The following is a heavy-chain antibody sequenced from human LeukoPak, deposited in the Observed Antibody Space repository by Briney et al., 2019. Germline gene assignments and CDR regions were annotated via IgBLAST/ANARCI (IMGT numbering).Heavy chain of an antibody. J-gene: IGHJ6*02. CDR2: ISYDGSNK. D-gene: IGHD2-15*01. CDR1: GFTFSSYG. V-gene: IGHV3-30*18. CDR3: AKDLVVVVAADFYYYYYGMDV. Sequence: GGSLRLSCAASGFTFSSYGMHWVRQAPGKGLEWVAVISYDGSNKYYADSVKGRFTISRDNSKNTLYLQMNSLRAEDTAVYYCAKDLVVVVAADFYYYYYGMDVLGQGTTVTVSS.